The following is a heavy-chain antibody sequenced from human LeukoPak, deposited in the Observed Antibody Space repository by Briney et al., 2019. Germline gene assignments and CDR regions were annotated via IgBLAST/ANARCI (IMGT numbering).Heavy chain of an antibody. CDR2: IYYSGST. CDR3: ARRRGVVTAIGVGYFDY. V-gene: IGHV4-59*08. J-gene: IGHJ4*02. D-gene: IGHD2-21*02. CDR1: GGSISYYY. Sequence: SETLSLTCTVSGGSISYYYWSWIRQPPGKGLEWNGYIYYSGSTNYNPSLKSRVTISVDTSKNQFSLKLSSVTAADTAVYYCARRRGVVTAIGVGYFDYWGQGTLVTVSS.